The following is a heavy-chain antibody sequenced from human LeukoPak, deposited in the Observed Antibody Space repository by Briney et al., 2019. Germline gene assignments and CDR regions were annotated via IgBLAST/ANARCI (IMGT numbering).Heavy chain of an antibody. CDR1: GGSISSYY. CDR2: IYTSGST. D-gene: IGHD6-13*01. CDR3: ARDRDSSNPRKRYFDY. V-gene: IGHV4-4*07. Sequence: PSETLSLTCTVSGGSISSYYWSWIRQPAGKGLEWIGRIYTSGSTNYNPSLKSRVTISVDTSKNQFSLKLSSVTAADTAVYYCARDRDSSNPRKRYFDYWGQGTLVTVSS. J-gene: IGHJ4*02.